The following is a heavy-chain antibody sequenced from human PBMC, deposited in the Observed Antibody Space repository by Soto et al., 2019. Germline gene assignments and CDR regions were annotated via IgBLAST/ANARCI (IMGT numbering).Heavy chain of an antibody. D-gene: IGHD5-12*01. V-gene: IGHV4-34*01. CDR1: GGSFSGYY. CDR2: INHSGST. Sequence: PSETLSLTCAVYGGSFSGYYWSWIRQPPGKGLEWIGEINHSGSTNYNPSLKSRVTISVDTSKNQFSLKLSSVTAADTAVYYCARDGYSGYLTHWGQGTLVTVSS. CDR3: ARDGYSGYLTH. J-gene: IGHJ4*02.